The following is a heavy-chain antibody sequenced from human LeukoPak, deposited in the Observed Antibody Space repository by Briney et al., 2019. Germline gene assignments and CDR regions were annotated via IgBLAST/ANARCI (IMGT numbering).Heavy chain of an antibody. V-gene: IGHV4-4*07. Sequence: SETLSLTCTVSGGSISSYYWSWIRQPAGKGLEWIGRIHTSGSTNYSPSFKSRVTMSVDTSKNQCSLKLSSVSAADTAVYYCARDRYYYDSSARYFDYWGQGTLVTVSS. CDR3: ARDRYYYDSSARYFDY. J-gene: IGHJ4*02. D-gene: IGHD3-22*01. CDR2: IHTSGST. CDR1: GGSISSYY.